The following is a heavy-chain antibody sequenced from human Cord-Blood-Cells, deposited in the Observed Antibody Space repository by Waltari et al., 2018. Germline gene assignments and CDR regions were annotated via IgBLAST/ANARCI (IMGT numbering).Heavy chain of an antibody. CDR2: IYYSGGT. CDR1: GGSISSGGYY. V-gene: IGHV4-31*03. CDR3: ARARRDGYNPFDY. J-gene: IGHJ4*02. Sequence: QVQLQESGPGLVKPSQTLSLTCTVSGGSISSGGYYWSWIRQHPGKGLEWIGYIYYSGGTYSNPSLKIRVTISVDTSKNQFSLKLSSVTAADTAVYYCARARRDGYNPFDYWGQGTLVTVSS. D-gene: IGHD5-12*01.